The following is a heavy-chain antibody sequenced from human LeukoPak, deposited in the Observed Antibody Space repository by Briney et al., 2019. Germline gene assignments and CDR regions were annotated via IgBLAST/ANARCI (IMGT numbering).Heavy chain of an antibody. J-gene: IGHJ4*02. CDR3: ARGSSRDGYNYDFDY. V-gene: IGHV3-74*01. Sequence: GGSLRLSCAASGFMFSSWWMLWFRRPPGKGLESVSHISNDGSYIVYADSVKGRFTISRDNSKNTLYLQMNSLRAEDTAVYYCARGSSRDGYNYDFDYWGQGTLVTVSS. CDR2: ISNDGSYI. D-gene: IGHD5-24*01. CDR1: GFMFSSWW.